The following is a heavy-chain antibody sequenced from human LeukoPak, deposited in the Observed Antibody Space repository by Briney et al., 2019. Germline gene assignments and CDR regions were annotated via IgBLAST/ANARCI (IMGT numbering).Heavy chain of an antibody. Sequence: SETLSLTCTISGYSISSGYYWGWIRQPPGKGLEWIGSIYHSGSTYYNPSLKSRVTISVDTSKNQFSLKLSSVTAADTAVYYCARDLLPYYYDSSGSDYWGQGTLVTVSS. J-gene: IGHJ4*02. CDR2: IYHSGST. D-gene: IGHD3-22*01. V-gene: IGHV4-38-2*02. CDR1: GYSISSGYY. CDR3: ARDLLPYYYDSSGSDY.